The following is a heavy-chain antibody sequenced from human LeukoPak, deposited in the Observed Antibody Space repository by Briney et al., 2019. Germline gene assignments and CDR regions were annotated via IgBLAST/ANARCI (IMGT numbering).Heavy chain of an antibody. Sequence: SETLSLTCTVSGGSISSSSYYWGWIRQPPGKGLEWIGSIYYSGSTYYNPSLKSRVTISVDTSKNQFSLKLSSVTAADTAVYYCASSPHYYDSSGDAFDIWGQGTMVTVSS. D-gene: IGHD3-22*01. V-gene: IGHV4-39*07. J-gene: IGHJ3*02. CDR3: ASSPHYYDSSGDAFDI. CDR2: IYYSGST. CDR1: GGSISSSSYY.